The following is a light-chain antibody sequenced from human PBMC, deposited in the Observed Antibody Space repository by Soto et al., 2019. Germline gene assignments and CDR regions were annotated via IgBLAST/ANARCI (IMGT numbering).Light chain of an antibody. V-gene: IGLV2-14*01. CDR1: NSDVGAYNY. Sequence: QSALTQPPSASGSPGQSVTISCTGTNSDVGAYNYVSWYQQHPGKVPKLLIYEVTKRPSGVSNRFSGSKSGNTASLTISGLKAEDEADYYCRSYTSSSTLGFGTGTKVTV. CDR2: EVT. J-gene: IGLJ1*01. CDR3: RSYTSSSTLG.